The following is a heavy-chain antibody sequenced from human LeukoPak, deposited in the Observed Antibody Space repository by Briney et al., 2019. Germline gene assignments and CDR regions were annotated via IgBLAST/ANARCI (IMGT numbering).Heavy chain of an antibody. J-gene: IGHJ4*02. D-gene: IGHD3-16*02. CDR1: GGSISSGGYY. CDR3: ARGGLGELSYAFDY. Sequence: SSQTLSLTCTVSGGSISSGGYYWSWIRQPPGKGLEWIGYIYHSGSTYYNPSLKSRVTISVDTSKNQFSLKLSSVTAADTAVYYCARGGLGELSYAFDYWGQGTLVTVSS. V-gene: IGHV4-30-2*01. CDR2: IYHSGST.